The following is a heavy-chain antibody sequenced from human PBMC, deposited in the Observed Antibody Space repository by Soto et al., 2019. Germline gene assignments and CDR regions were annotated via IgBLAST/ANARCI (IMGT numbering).Heavy chain of an antibody. CDR2: ISWNSGSI. V-gene: IGHV3-9*01. CDR1: GFTFDGYA. D-gene: IGHD6-13*01. CDR3: AKDYSSSWYTTDD. J-gene: IGHJ4*02. Sequence: SLMVSCAAGGFTFDGYARHWVGQAPGKGLEWVSGISWNSGSIGYADSVKGRFTISRDNAKNSLYLQMNSLRAEDTALYYCAKDYSSSWYTTDDWGQGTMVTVSS.